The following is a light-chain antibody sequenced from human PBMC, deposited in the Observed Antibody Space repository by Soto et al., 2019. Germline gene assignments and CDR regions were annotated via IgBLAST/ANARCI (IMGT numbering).Light chain of an antibody. CDR3: QQYNTYS. Sequence: DIQITQSPSTLSASVGDRVSITCRASQSLNSWLAWYQQKPGKAPKLLIYKTSTLESGVPSRFSGSGSGTEFTLTISNLQPDDFATYYCQQYNTYSFGQGTKLEIK. J-gene: IGKJ2*01. CDR1: QSLNSW. V-gene: IGKV1-5*03. CDR2: KTS.